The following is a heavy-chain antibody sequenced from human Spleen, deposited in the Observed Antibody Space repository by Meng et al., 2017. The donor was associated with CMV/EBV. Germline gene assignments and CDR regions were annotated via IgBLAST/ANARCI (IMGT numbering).Heavy chain of an antibody. D-gene: IGHD2-2*02. V-gene: IGHV1-2*02. Sequence: GSTFTGYHIPWVRQAPGQGLEWMGLINPNRGVTAYVQKFQGRVTMTRDTSIGTAYMELSSLKSDDTAVYYCARVSEYCTTTNCYKVFGYWGQGTLVTVSS. CDR2: INPNRGVT. CDR3: ARVSEYCTTTNCYKVFGY. CDR1: GSTFTGYH. J-gene: IGHJ4*02.